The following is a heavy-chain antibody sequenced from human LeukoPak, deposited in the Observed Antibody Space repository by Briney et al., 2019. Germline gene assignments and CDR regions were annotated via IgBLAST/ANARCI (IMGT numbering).Heavy chain of an antibody. CDR2: IYYSGST. Sequence: SETLSLTCTVSGGSISSSSYYWGWIRQPPGKGLEWIGSIYYSGSTYYNPSLKSRVTISVDTPKNQFSLKLSSVTAADTAVYYCARGIAAAGTGGVFDYWGQGTLVTVSS. D-gene: IGHD6-13*01. CDR1: GGSISSSSYY. CDR3: ARGIAAAGTGGVFDY. V-gene: IGHV4-39*01. J-gene: IGHJ4*02.